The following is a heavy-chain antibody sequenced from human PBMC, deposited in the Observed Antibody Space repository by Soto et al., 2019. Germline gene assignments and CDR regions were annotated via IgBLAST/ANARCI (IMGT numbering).Heavy chain of an antibody. CDR2: ISYDGSNK. V-gene: IGHV3-30*18. CDR1: GFTFSSYG. J-gene: IGHJ1*01. D-gene: IGHD6-13*01. CDR3: AKDPSTGSGDSSPIWFQH. Sequence: GSLRLSCAASGFTFSSYGMHWVRQAPGKGLEWVAVISYDGSNKYYADSVKGRFTISRDNSKNTLYLQMNSLRAEDTAVYYCAKDPSTGSGDSSPIWFQHWGQGTLVTVSS.